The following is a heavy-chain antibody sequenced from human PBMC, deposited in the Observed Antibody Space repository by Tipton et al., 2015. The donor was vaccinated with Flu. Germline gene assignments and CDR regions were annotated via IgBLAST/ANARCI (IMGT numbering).Heavy chain of an antibody. CDR1: GGSISSSSYY. J-gene: IGHJ3*02. CDR2: INHSGST. Sequence: TLSLTCTVSGGSISSSSYYWSWIRQPPGKGLEWVGEINHSGSTNYNPSLKSRVTISVDTSKNQFSLKLTSVTAADTAVYYCAKHCSGGSCSHAFDIWGQGTMVTVSS. CDR3: AKHCSGGSCSHAFDI. D-gene: IGHD2-15*01. V-gene: IGHV4-39*01.